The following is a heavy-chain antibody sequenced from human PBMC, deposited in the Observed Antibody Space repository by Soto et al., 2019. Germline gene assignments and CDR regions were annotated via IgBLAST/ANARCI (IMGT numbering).Heavy chain of an antibody. V-gene: IGHV3-33*08. D-gene: IGHD2-21*01. Sequence: QVQLVESGGGVVQPGRSLKLSCIGSGFAFGRHGMHWVRQVSGKGLEWVAVISHDGQNQYYRESVKGRFTISRDNSKNSIYLEVNSLRVEDTAVYHCARERADIVVAPVATSGMDVWGQGTAVTVSS. J-gene: IGHJ6*02. CDR1: GFAFGRHG. CDR3: ARERADIVVAPVATSGMDV. CDR2: ISHDGQNQ.